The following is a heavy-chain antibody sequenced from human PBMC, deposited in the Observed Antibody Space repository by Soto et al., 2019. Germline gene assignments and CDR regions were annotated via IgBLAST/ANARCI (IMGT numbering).Heavy chain of an antibody. D-gene: IGHD6-13*01. V-gene: IGHV1-18*01. CDR3: ARHRLGENQQPLFDP. J-gene: IGHJ5*02. CDR1: GYTFTSYA. CDR2: VSPYNGYT. Sequence: QVQLLQSGGEVKEPGASVKVSCKTSGYTFTSYAISWVRQAPGQGLEWLGWVSPYNGYTSYAQRIQSRLTMATDTSPITAYMDLSSLTSDDTAVYYCARHRLGENQQPLFDPWCQGTLVTVSS.